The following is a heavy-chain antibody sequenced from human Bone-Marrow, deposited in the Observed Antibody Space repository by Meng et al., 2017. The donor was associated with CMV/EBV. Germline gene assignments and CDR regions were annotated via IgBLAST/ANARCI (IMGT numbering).Heavy chain of an antibody. J-gene: IGHJ6*02. D-gene: IGHD3-10*01. V-gene: IGHV3-21*01. CDR1: GFTVSSNY. Sequence: GESLKISCAASGFTVSSNYMSWVRQAPGKGLEWISFISTTSTYIDYADSVKGRFTISRDNARSSLFLQMNSLRAEDTAVYYCARDIRGSDYYYGMDVWGQGAMVTVSS. CDR2: ISTTSTYI. CDR3: ARDIRGSDYYYGMDV.